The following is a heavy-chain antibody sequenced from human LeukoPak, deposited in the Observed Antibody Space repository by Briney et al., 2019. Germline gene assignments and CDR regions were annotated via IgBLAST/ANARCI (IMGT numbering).Heavy chain of an antibody. J-gene: IGHJ2*01. Sequence: GGSLRLSCAASGFTFSSYSMNWVRQAPGKGLEWVSSISSSSYIYYADSVKGRFTISRDNAKNSLYLQMNSLRAEDTAVYYCASRGYCSGGSCPLKYWYFDLWGRGTLVTVSS. CDR3: ASRGYCSGGSCPLKYWYFDL. D-gene: IGHD2-15*01. CDR1: GFTFSSYS. V-gene: IGHV3-21*01. CDR2: ISSSSYI.